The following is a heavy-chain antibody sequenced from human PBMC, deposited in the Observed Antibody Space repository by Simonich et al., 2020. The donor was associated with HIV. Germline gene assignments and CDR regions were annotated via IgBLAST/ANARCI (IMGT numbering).Heavy chain of an antibody. Sequence: QVQLVQSGSELKMPGASVKVSCKASGYTFTTYTMNWVRQAPGQGLEWMGWINTNTGNPTYAQGFNGRFVFSLDTAVSTSYLQISSLKAEDTAVYYCARDGRYYGMDVWGQGTTVTVSS. CDR3: ARDGRYYGMDV. CDR1: GYTFTTYT. J-gene: IGHJ6*02. CDR2: INTNTGNP. V-gene: IGHV7-4-1*02.